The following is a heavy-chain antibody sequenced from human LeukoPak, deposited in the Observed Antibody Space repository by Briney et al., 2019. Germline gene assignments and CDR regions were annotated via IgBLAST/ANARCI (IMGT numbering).Heavy chain of an antibody. Sequence: PSQTLSLTCAVSGGSISSGGYFWSWIRQPPGKGLEWIGYIYHSGSTYYNPSLKSRVTISVDRSKNQFSLKLSSVTAADTAVYYCARGGLQYRYYYYYYYMDVWGKGTTVTVSS. J-gene: IGHJ6*03. CDR1: GGSISSGGYF. V-gene: IGHV4-30-2*01. CDR2: IYHSGST. CDR3: ARGGLQYRYYYYYYYMDV. D-gene: IGHD4-11*01.